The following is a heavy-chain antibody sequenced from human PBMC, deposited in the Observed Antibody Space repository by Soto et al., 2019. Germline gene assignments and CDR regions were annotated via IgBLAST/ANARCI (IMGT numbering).Heavy chain of an antibody. D-gene: IGHD3-10*01. V-gene: IGHV1-69*08. J-gene: IGHJ4*02. CDR1: GGTFSSYT. CDR2: IIPILGIA. CDR3: AREQGYYGSGSYYSE. Sequence: QVQLVQSGAEVKKPRSSVKVSCKASGGTFSSYTISWVRQAPGQGLEWMGRIIPILGIANYPQKFQGRVTITADKSPSTVYMELGSLKSEDTAVYYCAREQGYYGSGSYYSEWGQGTLVTVSS.